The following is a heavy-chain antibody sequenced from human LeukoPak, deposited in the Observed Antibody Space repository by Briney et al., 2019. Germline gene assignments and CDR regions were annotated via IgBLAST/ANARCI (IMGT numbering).Heavy chain of an antibody. CDR2: ISTSGAST. J-gene: IGHJ4*02. CDR1: GFTFSSYA. CDR3: AKINPYDYVWGSADY. Sequence: GGSLRLSCAASGFTFSSYAMSWVRQAPGKGLEWVSTISTSGASTYYADSVKGRFTISRVNSKNTLYLQMNSLRAEDTAVYYCAKINPYDYVWGSADYWGQGTLVTVSS. V-gene: IGHV3-23*01. D-gene: IGHD3-16*01.